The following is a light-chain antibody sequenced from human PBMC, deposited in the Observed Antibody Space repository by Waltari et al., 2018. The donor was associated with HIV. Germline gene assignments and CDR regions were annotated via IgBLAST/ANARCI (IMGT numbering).Light chain of an antibody. Sequence: EIVLTQSPDTLSLSPGEGATLSCRASESVASSHLAWYQQRPGQAPRLLMYDASNRATGIPDRFSGSGSGTDFTLTISRLEPEDFAVYFCQQYATSPVTFGHGTKVDIK. CDR1: ESVASSH. CDR2: DAS. J-gene: IGKJ1*01. CDR3: QQYATSPVT. V-gene: IGKV3-20*01.